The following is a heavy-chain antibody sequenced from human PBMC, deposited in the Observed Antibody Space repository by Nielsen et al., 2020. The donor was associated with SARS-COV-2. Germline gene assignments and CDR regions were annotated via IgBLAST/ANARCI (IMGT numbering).Heavy chain of an antibody. Sequence: GGSLRLSCVASGFTFSSYAMSWVRQAPGKGLEWVSAISGSGGSTYYPNSVKGRFTISRDNSKNTLYLQMNSLRAEDTAVYYCAKGRSYCSSTSCYKYYFDYWGQGTLVTVSS. V-gene: IGHV3-23*01. CDR2: ISGSGGST. J-gene: IGHJ4*02. CDR1: GFTFSSYA. D-gene: IGHD2-2*02. CDR3: AKGRSYCSSTSCYKYYFDY.